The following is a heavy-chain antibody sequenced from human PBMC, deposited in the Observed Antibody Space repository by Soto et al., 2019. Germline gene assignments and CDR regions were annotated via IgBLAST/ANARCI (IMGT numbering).Heavy chain of an antibody. CDR3: AREGAVAQNWFDP. Sequence: QVQLVQSGAEVKKPGASVKVSCKTSGYTFVDYALHWVRQAPGQGFEWMGWMNAATGNIQYSEKFQGRGSITRETSASTAYMELSSLRSEDTAVYYCAREGAVAQNWFDPWGQGTLVTVSS. CDR1: GYTFVDYA. D-gene: IGHD6-19*01. CDR2: MNAATGNI. V-gene: IGHV1-3*01. J-gene: IGHJ5*02.